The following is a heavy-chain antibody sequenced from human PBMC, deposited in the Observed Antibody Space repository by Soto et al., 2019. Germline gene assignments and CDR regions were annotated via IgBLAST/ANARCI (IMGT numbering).Heavy chain of an antibody. V-gene: IGHV3-33*01. D-gene: IGHD2-21*01. CDR1: GFTFGTYG. J-gene: IGHJ4*02. CDR2: IWYDGSVK. Sequence: GGSLRLSCAASGFTFGTYGMHWVRQAPGKGLEWVAEIWYDGSVKTYADSVKGRFSISRDNSQNTVYLQMNTLRAGDTAVYYCARADCGGQCPCDYWGQGTLVTVSS. CDR3: ARADCGGQCPCDY.